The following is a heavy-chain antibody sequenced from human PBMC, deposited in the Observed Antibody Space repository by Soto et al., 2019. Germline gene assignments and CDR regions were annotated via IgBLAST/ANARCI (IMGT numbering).Heavy chain of an antibody. CDR1: GFTFSSYG. Sequence: QVQLVESGGGVVQPGRSLRLSCAASGFTFSSYGMHWVRQAPGKGLEWVAVISYDGSNKYYADSVKGRFTISRDNSKNPLYLQMNSLRAEDTAVYYCAKEGTAMATGGYYYGMDVWGQGTTVTVSS. CDR3: AKEGTAMATGGYYYGMDV. V-gene: IGHV3-30*18. CDR2: ISYDGSNK. J-gene: IGHJ6*02. D-gene: IGHD5-18*01.